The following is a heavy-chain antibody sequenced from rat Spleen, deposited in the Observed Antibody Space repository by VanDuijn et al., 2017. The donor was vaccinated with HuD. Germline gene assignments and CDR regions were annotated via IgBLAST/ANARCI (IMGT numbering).Heavy chain of an antibody. V-gene: IGHV2-32*01. D-gene: IGHD1-12*02. CDR3: ARDYITMMVVITTPYVMDA. J-gene: IGHJ4*01. CDR1: GFSLTSYH. Sequence: QVQLKESGPGLVQPSQTLSLTCTVSGFSLTSYHVHWVRQPPGKGLEWMGVMWSDGDTSYNSALKSRLSISRDTSKSQVFLKMNSLQTEDTATYYCARDYITMMVVITTPYVMDAWGQGASVTVSS. CDR2: MWSDGDT.